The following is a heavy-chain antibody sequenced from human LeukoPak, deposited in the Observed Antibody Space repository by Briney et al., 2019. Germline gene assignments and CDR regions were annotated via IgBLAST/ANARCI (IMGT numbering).Heavy chain of an antibody. J-gene: IGHJ6*02. CDR1: GFTFSSYA. CDR2: ISYDGSDE. D-gene: IGHD5-24*01. V-gene: IGHV3-30-3*01. Sequence: GRALGLSCAASGFTFSSYAMHWVCPAPRKGVEGVGIISYDGSDEYNVDSVKGGFTISRDNSKNTLNLQMNSLKAEDTPVYHCAGAPPQIHNYGMDVWGQGTTVTVSS. CDR3: AGAPPQIHNYGMDV.